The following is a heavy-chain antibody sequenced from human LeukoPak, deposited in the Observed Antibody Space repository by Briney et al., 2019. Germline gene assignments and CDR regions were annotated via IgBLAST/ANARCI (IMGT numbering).Heavy chain of an antibody. CDR3: AKDATFYYYYYMDV. J-gene: IGHJ6*03. V-gene: IGHV3-23*01. CDR1: GFTFSSYG. D-gene: IGHD2/OR15-2a*01. CDR2: ISGSGGST. Sequence: GGTLRLSCAASGFTFSSYGMSWVRQAPWKGLEWVSAISGSGGSTYYADSVKGRFTISRDNSKNTLYLQMNSLRAEDAAVYYCAKDATFYYYYYMDVWGKGTTVTVSS.